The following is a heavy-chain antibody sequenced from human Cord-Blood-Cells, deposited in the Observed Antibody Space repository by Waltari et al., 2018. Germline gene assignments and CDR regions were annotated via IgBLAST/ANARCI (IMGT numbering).Heavy chain of an antibody. V-gene: IGHV3-48*01. J-gene: IGHJ3*02. Sequence: EVQLVESGGGLVQPGGSLRLSCAASGFTFSSYSMNWVRQAPGKGLEWVSYFSNRSSTIYDADSVKGRFTISRDNAKNSLYLQMNSLRAEDTAVYYCARFPSRRGGAFDIWGQGTMVTVSS. CDR2: FSNRSSTI. CDR1: GFTFSSYS. D-gene: IGHD3-10*01. CDR3: ARFPSRRGGAFDI.